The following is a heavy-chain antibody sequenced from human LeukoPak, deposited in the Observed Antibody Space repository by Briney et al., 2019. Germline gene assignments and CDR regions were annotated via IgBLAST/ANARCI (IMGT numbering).Heavy chain of an antibody. CDR3: ARDQLGAGNSY. D-gene: IGHD1-26*01. V-gene: IGHV3-21*01. CDR2: ISSSSSYI. J-gene: IGHJ4*02. Sequence: GGSLRLSCAASGFTFSSYGMSWVRQAPGKGLEWVSSISSSSSYIYYADSVKGRFTISRDNAKNSLYLQMNSLRAEDTAVYYCARDQLGAGNSYWGQGTLVTVSS. CDR1: GFTFSSYG.